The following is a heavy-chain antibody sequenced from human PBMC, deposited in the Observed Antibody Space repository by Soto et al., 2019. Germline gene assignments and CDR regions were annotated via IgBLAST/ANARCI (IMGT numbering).Heavy chain of an antibody. CDR1: GFTFTSSA. D-gene: IGHD5-18*01. Sequence: QMQLVQSGPEVKQPGTPVKFSCKASGFTFTSSAVQWVRQARGQRLEWIGWIVVGSGNTNYPQKFQERVTITRDMYTSTAYMEQSSLRSEDTAVYYCAADGGHSYGLTYYWGQGTLVTVSS. CDR2: IVVGSGNT. CDR3: AADGGHSYGLTYY. V-gene: IGHV1-58*01. J-gene: IGHJ4*02.